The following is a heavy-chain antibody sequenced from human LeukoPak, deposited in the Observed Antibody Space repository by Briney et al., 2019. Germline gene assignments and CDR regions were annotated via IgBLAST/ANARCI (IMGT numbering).Heavy chain of an antibody. CDR2: IKEDGSEI. CDR1: GFTFSSYA. CDR3: VGYVRCGGDCDFRYFDY. J-gene: IGHJ4*02. V-gene: IGHV3-7*01. Sequence: PGGSLRLSCAASGFTFSSYAMSWVRQAPGKGLEWVANIKEDGSEIFYVDSVKGRFTISRDNAKNSLYLQMNSLRAEDTAVYYCVGYVRCGGDCDFRYFDYWGQGTLVTVSS. D-gene: IGHD2-21*01.